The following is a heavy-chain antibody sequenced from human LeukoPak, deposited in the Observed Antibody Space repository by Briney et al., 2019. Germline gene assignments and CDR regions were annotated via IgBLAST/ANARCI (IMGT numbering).Heavy chain of an antibody. CDR1: GFTLSRFP. CDR2: ISNDGSTT. J-gene: IGHJ4*02. CDR3: ATGFTWSLEY. V-gene: IGHV3-30*04. Sequence: GGSLRLSCAASGFTLSRFPMHWVRQAPGKGLEWVAAISNDGSTTYDADSVKGRFTISRDKSKNTLSVQMKSLRPEDTALYYCATGFTWSLEYWGQGTMVAVSS. D-gene: IGHD2-8*02.